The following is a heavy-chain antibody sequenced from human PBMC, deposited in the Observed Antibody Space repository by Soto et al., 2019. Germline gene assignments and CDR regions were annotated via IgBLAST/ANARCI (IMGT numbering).Heavy chain of an antibody. D-gene: IGHD3-3*01. CDR3: ARDPLLRFLEWSQVKYYYYYMDV. CDR1: GYTFTSYY. V-gene: IGHV1-46*03. Sequence: ASVKVSCKASGYTFTSYYMHWVRQAPGQGLEWMGIINPSGGSTSYAQKFQGRVTMTRDTSTSTVYMELSSLRSEDTAVYYCARDPLLRFLEWSQVKYYYYYMDVWGKGTTVTVSS. CDR2: INPSGGST. J-gene: IGHJ6*03.